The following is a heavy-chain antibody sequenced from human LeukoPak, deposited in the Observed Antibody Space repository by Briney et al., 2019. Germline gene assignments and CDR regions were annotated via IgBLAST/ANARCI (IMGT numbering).Heavy chain of an antibody. J-gene: IGHJ4*02. D-gene: IGHD5-12*01. CDR1: GYSISSGYY. CDR3: ARDRGGYSGYDVLGEVDY. V-gene: IGHV4-38-2*02. Sequence: NPSETLSLTCTVSGYSISSGYYWGWIRQPPGKGLEWIGSIYHSGSTYYNPSLKSRVTISVDTSKNQFSLKLSSVTAADTAVYYCARDRGGYSGYDVLGEVDYWGQGTLVTVSS. CDR2: IYHSGST.